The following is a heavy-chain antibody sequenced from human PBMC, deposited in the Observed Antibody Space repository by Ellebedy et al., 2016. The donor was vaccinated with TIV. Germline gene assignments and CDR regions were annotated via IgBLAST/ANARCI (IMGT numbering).Heavy chain of an antibody. V-gene: IGHV3-30*03. CDR1: GFTFRSHG. CDR3: ARGGSSGSSDY. D-gene: IGHD3-10*01. Sequence: GGSLRLXXVASGFTFRSHGIYWVRQAPGKGLEWVAVISSDGSNKYYADSVKGRFTISRDNSKNTLYLQMNSLRNDDMAVYYCARGGSSGSSDYWGQGTLVTVSS. J-gene: IGHJ4*02. CDR2: ISSDGSNK.